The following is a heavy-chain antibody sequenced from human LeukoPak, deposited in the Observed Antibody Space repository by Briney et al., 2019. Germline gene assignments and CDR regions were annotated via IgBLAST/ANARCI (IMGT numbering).Heavy chain of an antibody. D-gene: IGHD3-10*01. Sequence: PGGSLRPSCAASGFTFSSYAMSWVRQAPGKGLEWDSAISGSGGSTYYADSVKGRFTISRDNSKNTLYPQMNSLSAEDTAVYYSAKDPGLLWLAESQYFDYWGQGTLVTVSS. J-gene: IGHJ4*02. CDR1: GFTFSSYA. CDR3: AKDPGLLWLAESQYFDY. CDR2: ISGSGGST. V-gene: IGHV3-23*01.